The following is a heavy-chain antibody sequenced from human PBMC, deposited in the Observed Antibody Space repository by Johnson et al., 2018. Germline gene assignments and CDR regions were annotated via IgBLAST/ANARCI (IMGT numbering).Heavy chain of an antibody. D-gene: IGHD3-22*01. CDR2: IRSRSNNYAT. Sequence: VQLVESGGGLVQPGGSLKLSCAASGFTFSASALHWVRQASGKGLEWVARIRSRSNNYATAYAASVKGRFIVSRDDSKSTAYLQMNSLKTEDTAVYYCTRFYDSASDYWGQGTLVTVSS. CDR1: GFTFSASA. CDR3: TRFYDSASDY. V-gene: IGHV3-73*01. J-gene: IGHJ4*02.